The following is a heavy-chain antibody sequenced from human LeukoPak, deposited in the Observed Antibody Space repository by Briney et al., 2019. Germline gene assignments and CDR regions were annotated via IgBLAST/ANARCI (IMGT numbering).Heavy chain of an antibody. CDR2: IYTSGST. D-gene: IGHD2-15*01. CDR1: GGSISSYY. J-gene: IGHJ4*02. Sequence: SETLSLTCTVPGGSISSYYWSWIRQPAGKGLEWIGRIYTSGSTDYNPSLKSRVTISRDTSKNEFSLILSSVTAADTAVYYCARDAPPAYCSGGSCYFDYWGRGTLVTVSS. V-gene: IGHV4-4*07. CDR3: ARDAPPAYCSGGSCYFDY.